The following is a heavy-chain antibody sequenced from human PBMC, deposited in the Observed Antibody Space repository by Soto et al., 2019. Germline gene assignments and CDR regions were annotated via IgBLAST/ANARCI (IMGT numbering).Heavy chain of an antibody. CDR2: IYYSGST. V-gene: IGHV4-31*03. CDR3: ARYRTYYYGSGSYYNVGVEANYYYYMDV. J-gene: IGHJ6*03. CDR1: GGSISSGGYY. Sequence: PSETLSLTCTVSGGSISSGGYYWSWIRQHPGKGLEWIGYIYYSGSTYYNPSLKSRVTILVDTSKNQFSLKLSSVTAADTAVYYCARYRTYYYGSGSYYNVGVEANYYYYMDVWGKGTTVTVSS. D-gene: IGHD3-10*01.